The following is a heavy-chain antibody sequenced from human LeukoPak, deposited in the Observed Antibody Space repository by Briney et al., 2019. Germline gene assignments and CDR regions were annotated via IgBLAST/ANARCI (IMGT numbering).Heavy chain of an antibody. D-gene: IGHD3-10*01. CDR2: INHSGST. CDR3: ARLGELNDAFDI. CDR1: GGSFSGYY. J-gene: IGHJ3*02. Sequence: SETLSLTCAVYGGSFSGYYWSWIRQPPGKGLEWIGEINHSGSTNYNPSLKSRVTISVDTSKNQFSLKLSSVTAADTAVYYCARLGELNDAFDIWGQGTMVTVSS. V-gene: IGHV4-34*01.